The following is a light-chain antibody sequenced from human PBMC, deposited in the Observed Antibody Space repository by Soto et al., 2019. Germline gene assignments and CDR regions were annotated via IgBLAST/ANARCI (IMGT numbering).Light chain of an antibody. Sequence: GERATLSCWASQTVSITYLTWYQQKPGQAPRLLIFGASKRATGIPDRFSGSGSGRDFTLTSSGLEPEDFAVYYCQTYGRLPLISFGQGTRLEIK. V-gene: IGKV3-20*01. CDR3: QTYGRLPLIS. J-gene: IGKJ5*01. CDR1: QTVSITY. CDR2: GAS.